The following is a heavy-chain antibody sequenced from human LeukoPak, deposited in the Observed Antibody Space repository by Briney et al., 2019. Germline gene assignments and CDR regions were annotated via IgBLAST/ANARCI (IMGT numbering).Heavy chain of an antibody. V-gene: IGHV1-69*05. Sequence: GASVKVSCKASGGTFSSYAISWVRQAPGQGLEWMGGIIPIFGTANYAQKFQGRVTITTDESTSTAYMELSSLRSEDTAVYYCAVDPGIAVAGTGTFDYWGQGTLVTVSS. J-gene: IGHJ4*02. D-gene: IGHD6-19*01. CDR3: AVDPGIAVAGTGTFDY. CDR2: IIPIFGTA. CDR1: GGTFSSYA.